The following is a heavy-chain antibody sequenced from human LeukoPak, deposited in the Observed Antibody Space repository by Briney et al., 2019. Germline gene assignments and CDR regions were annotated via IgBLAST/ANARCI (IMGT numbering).Heavy chain of an antibody. Sequence: GGSLRLSCAASGFTFSSYGMHWVRQAPGKGLEWVAVISYDGSSKYYADSVKGRFTISRDNSKNTLYLQMNSLRAEDTAVYYCARGLPYYDFWSGYYPDYWGQGTLVTVSS. D-gene: IGHD3-3*01. CDR1: GFTFSSYG. CDR3: ARGLPYYDFWSGYYPDY. CDR2: ISYDGSSK. J-gene: IGHJ4*02. V-gene: IGHV3-30*03.